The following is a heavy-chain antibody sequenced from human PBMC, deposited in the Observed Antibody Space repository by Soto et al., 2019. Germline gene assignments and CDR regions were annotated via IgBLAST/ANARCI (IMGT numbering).Heavy chain of an antibody. J-gene: IGHJ4*02. D-gene: IGHD4-17*01. CDR2: VYYRGRS. CDR3: ARTDYGGNPAY. Sequence: PSETLSLTCTVSGGSVTNGSYYWGWIRQSPGKGLEWIGSVYYRGRSYSKSSVKSRVTISVDTSKNQFSLKLSSVTAADTAVYYCARTDYGGNPAYWGQGTLVTVS. CDR1: GGSVTNGSYY. V-gene: IGHV4-39*07.